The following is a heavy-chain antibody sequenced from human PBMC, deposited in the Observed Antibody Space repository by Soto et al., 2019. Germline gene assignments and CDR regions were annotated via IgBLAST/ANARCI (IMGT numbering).Heavy chain of an antibody. CDR1: GFTFINYW. CDR2: IKQDGGEK. D-gene: IGHD1-26*01. V-gene: IGHV3-7*03. J-gene: IGHJ5*02. CDR3: ARTKANKWFDP. Sequence: GGSLRLSCAASGFTFINYWMSWVRQTPGKGLEWVANIKQDGGEKYYVDSVKGRFTISRDNAKNSLYLQMNSLRAEDTAVYYCARTKANKWFDPWGQGTLVTVSS.